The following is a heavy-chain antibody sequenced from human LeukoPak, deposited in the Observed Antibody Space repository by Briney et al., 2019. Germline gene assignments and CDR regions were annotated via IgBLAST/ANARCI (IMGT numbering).Heavy chain of an antibody. CDR1: GGSFSGYY. CDR3: ARVVAAATTDY. V-gene: IGHV4-34*01. Sequence: SETLSLTXAVYGGSFSGYYWSWLRQPPGKGLEWIGEINHSGSTNYNPSLKSRVTISVDTSKNQFSLKLSSVTAADTAVYYCARVVAAATTDYWGQGTLVTVSS. J-gene: IGHJ4*02. D-gene: IGHD6-13*01. CDR2: INHSGST.